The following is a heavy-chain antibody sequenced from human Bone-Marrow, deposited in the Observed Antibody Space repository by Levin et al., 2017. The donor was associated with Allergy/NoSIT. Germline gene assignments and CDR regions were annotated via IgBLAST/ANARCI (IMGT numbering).Heavy chain of an antibody. D-gene: IGHD1-26*01. Sequence: ASVKVSCKASGYTFTGYYMHWVRQAPGQGLEWMGWINPNSGGTNYAQKFQGRVTMTRDTSISTAYMELSRLRSDDTAVYYCARARHLVVGASNWGQGTLVTVSS. CDR1: GYTFTGYY. V-gene: IGHV1-2*02. CDR2: INPNSGGT. J-gene: IGHJ4*02. CDR3: ARARHLVVGASN.